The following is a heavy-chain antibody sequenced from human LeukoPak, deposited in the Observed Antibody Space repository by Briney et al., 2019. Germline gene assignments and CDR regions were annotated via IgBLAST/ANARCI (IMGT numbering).Heavy chain of an antibody. Sequence: GGSLRLSCVVAGFTFSNHWMSWVRQAPGKGLEWVAVISYDGSNKYYADSVKGRFTISRDNSKNTLYLQMNSLRAEDTAVYYCARAPPRYCSSTSCYWFDYWGQGTLVTVSS. D-gene: IGHD2-2*01. CDR1: GFTFSNHW. CDR3: ARAPPRYCSSTSCYWFDY. CDR2: ISYDGSNK. J-gene: IGHJ4*02. V-gene: IGHV3-30-3*01.